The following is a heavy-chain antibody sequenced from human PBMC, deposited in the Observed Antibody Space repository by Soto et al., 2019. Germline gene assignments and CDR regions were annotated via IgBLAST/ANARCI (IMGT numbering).Heavy chain of an antibody. D-gene: IGHD2-15*01. CDR2: IRSKADGGTA. CDR3: AAGDSVADANVDY. V-gene: IGHV3-15*01. CDR1: GFTFRNAW. J-gene: IGHJ4*01. Sequence: GGSLRLSCAASGFTFRNAWMSWVRQSPGKGLEWVGRIRSKADGGTAVYAAPLEGRFTISRDDSANTLYLQMNSLKTEDTAVYFCAAGDSVADANVDYWGHGT.